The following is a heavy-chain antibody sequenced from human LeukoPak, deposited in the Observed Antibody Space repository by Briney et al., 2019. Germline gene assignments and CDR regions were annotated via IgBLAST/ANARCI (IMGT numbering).Heavy chain of an antibody. V-gene: IGHV3-23*01. Sequence: GGSLRLSCVASGFTFSSYAMSWVRQAPGKGLEWVSAISGSGGSTYYADSVKGRFTISRDNSKNTLYLQMNSLRAEDTAVYYCAKHVTPLWFGMDVWGQGTTVTVSS. CDR2: ISGSGGST. CDR3: AKHVTPLWFGMDV. D-gene: IGHD1-14*01. CDR1: GFTFSSYA. J-gene: IGHJ6*02.